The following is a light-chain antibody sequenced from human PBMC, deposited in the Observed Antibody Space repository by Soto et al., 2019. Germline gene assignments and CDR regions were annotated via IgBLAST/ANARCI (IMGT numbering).Light chain of an antibody. J-gene: IGKJ2*01. CDR3: QQYNSYPYT. Sequence: DIQMTQSPSTLSASVGDRVTITCRASQSISSWLAWYQQKPGKAPKLLIYKASSLESGVPSRFSGSGSRTEFTLTISSLQPDDFANNYCQQYNSYPYTFGQGTKQEIK. CDR2: KAS. V-gene: IGKV1-5*03. CDR1: QSISSW.